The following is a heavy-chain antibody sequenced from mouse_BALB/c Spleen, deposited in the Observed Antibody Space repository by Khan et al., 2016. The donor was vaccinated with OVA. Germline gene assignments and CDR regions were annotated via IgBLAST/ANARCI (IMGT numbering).Heavy chain of an antibody. CDR3: TRHGYVAWFTY. CDR1: GYSFTSYY. J-gene: IGHJ3*01. CDR2: VNPFSGYT. Sequence: EVQLQQSGPELMKPGASVKISCKASGYSFTSYYIHWMIESNGKSLEWMGYVNPFSGYTTYNQNFKVKATLPVDKSSNTAYIQLRNLTAEDSAVYYCTRHGYVAWFTYWGQGTLVTVSA. D-gene: IGHD2-2*01. V-gene: IGHV1-31*01.